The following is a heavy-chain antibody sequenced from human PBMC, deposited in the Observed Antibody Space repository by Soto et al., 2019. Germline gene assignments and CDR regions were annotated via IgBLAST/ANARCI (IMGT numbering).Heavy chain of an antibody. Sequence: ASVKVSCKPYGYSFTDYYIHWVRQAPGQGLEWMGWINTYSGGTNYAQQFQGRVAMTRDTSISTAYIELRSLRSDDTAVYYCARRGGYRAPSDYWGQGTLVTVSS. CDR2: INTYSGGT. V-gene: IGHV1-2*02. CDR3: ARRGGYRAPSDY. D-gene: IGHD5-12*01. J-gene: IGHJ4*02. CDR1: GYSFTDYY.